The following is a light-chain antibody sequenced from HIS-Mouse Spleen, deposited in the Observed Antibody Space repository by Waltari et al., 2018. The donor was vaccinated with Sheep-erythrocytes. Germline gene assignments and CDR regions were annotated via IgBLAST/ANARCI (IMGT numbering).Light chain of an antibody. V-gene: IGLV2-23*01. CDR2: EGS. Sequence: QSALTQPASVSGSPGQSSPISCTGTNSDVGSYNLVSWYQQHPGKAPKLMIYEGSKRPSGVSNRFSGSKSGNTASLTISGLQAEDEADYYCCSYAGSSTLVFGGGTKLTVL. CDR3: CSYAGSSTLV. J-gene: IGLJ2*01. CDR1: NSDVGSYNL.